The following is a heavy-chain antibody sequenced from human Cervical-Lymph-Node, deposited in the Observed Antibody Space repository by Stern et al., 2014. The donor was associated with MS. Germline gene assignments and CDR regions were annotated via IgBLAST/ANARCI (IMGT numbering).Heavy chain of an antibody. CDR3: ERDYGDYAFDY. CDR1: GYSFTANW. Sequence: VQLVQSGAEVKKPGESLKISCKGSGYSFTANWIAWVRQMPGKGLEGMGIIYPGASDTRYSPSFHGQVTISADKSISTAYLQWSSLKASDTAMYYCERDYGDYAFDYWGQGTLVTVSS. V-gene: IGHV5-51*01. D-gene: IGHD4-17*01. CDR2: IYPGASDT. J-gene: IGHJ4*02.